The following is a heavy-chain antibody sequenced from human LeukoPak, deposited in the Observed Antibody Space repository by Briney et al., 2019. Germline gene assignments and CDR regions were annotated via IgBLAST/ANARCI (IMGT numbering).Heavy chain of an antibody. CDR3: ARAERYDILTGYYRDY. CDR1: GFTVSSNY. Sequence: GGSLRLSCAASGFTVSSNYMSWVRQAPGKGLEWFSVIYSGGSTYYADSVKGRFTISRDNSKNTLYLQMNSLRAEDTAVYYCARAERYDILTGYYRDYWGQGTLVTVSS. J-gene: IGHJ4*02. CDR2: IYSGGST. V-gene: IGHV3-66*02. D-gene: IGHD3-9*01.